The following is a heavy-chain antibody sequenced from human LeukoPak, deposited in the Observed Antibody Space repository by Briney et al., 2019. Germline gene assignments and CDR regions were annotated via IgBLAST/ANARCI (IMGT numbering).Heavy chain of an antibody. CDR3: ARAHYSGSFGY. J-gene: IGHJ4*02. CDR2: INWNGGST. Sequence: GGSLRLSCAASGFIFDDYGMSWVRQAPGKGLEWVSGINWNGGSTGYADSVKGRFTISRDNAKNSQYLQMNSLRAEDTALYYCARAHYSGSFGYWGQGTLVTVSS. CDR1: GFIFDDYG. D-gene: IGHD1-26*01. V-gene: IGHV3-20*04.